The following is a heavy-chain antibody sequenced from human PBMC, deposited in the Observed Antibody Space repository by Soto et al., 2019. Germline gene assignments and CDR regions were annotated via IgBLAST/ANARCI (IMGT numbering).Heavy chain of an antibody. CDR3: ARDSKRYCSGGSCYSLNWFDP. V-gene: IGHV3-33*01. Sequence: GGSLRLSCAASGFTFSSYGMHWVRQAPGKXLEWVAVIWYDGSNKYYADSVKGRFTISRDNSKNTLYLQMNSLRAEDTAVYYCARDSKRYCSGGSCYSLNWFDPWGQGTLVTVSS. CDR2: IWYDGSNK. CDR1: GFTFSSYG. D-gene: IGHD2-15*01. J-gene: IGHJ5*02.